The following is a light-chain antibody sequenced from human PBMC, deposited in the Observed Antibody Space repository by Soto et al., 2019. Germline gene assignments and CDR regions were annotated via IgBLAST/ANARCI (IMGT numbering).Light chain of an antibody. CDR3: QQYTNYPWT. Sequence: DIQMTQSPSSLSASVGDRVTITCRANQSVSDSLNWFQQKPGKAPRLLIYEASRLESGVPSRISGSGSGTEFTLTISSLQPDDFATYYCQQYTNYPWTFGQGTKVDIK. CDR1: QSVSDS. V-gene: IGKV1-5*03. CDR2: EAS. J-gene: IGKJ1*01.